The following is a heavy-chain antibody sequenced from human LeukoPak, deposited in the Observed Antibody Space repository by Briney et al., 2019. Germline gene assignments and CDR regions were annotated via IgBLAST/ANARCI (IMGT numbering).Heavy chain of an antibody. V-gene: IGHV3-9*01. CDR3: AKALPQWELPVV. Sequence: GRSLRLSCAASGFTFDDYAMHWVRQAPGKGLEWVSGISWNSGSIGYADSVKGRFTISRDNAENPLYLQMNSLRAEDTALYYCAKALPQWELPVVWGQGTLVTVSS. D-gene: IGHD1-26*01. J-gene: IGHJ4*02. CDR2: ISWNSGSI. CDR1: GFTFDDYA.